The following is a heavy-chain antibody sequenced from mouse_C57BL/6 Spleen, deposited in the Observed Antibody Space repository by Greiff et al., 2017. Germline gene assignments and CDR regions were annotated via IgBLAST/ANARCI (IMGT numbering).Heavy chain of an antibody. CDR2: ISSGGDYI. V-gene: IGHV5-9-1*02. CDR3: TRELRRGLYYAMDY. J-gene: IGHJ4*01. Sequence: EVQVVESGEGLVKPGGSLKLSCAASGFTFSSYAMSWVRQTPEKRLEWVAYISSGGDYIYYADTVKGRFTISRDNARNTLYLQMSSLKSEDTAMYYCTRELRRGLYYAMDYWGQGTSVTVSS. CDR1: GFTFSSYA. D-gene: IGHD2-4*01.